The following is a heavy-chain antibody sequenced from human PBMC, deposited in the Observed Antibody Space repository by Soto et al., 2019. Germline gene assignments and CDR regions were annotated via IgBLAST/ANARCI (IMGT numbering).Heavy chain of an antibody. CDR1: GFSFSNYE. CDR2: ISSSGSII. CDR3: ARGGGFSYGDGIDF. Sequence: EVHLADSGGGLVHPGGSLRLSCAASGFSFSNYEMNWVRQTRGKGLEWVAYISSSGSIIYYADSVKGRFTISRDNAKESLFLQINSLRAEDTAVYYSARGGGFSYGDGIDFWGQGTLVTVSS. J-gene: IGHJ4*02. D-gene: IGHD5-12*01. V-gene: IGHV3-48*03.